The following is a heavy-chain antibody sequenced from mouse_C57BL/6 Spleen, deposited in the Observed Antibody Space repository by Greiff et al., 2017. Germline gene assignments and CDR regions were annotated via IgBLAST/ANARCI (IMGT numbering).Heavy chain of an antibody. CDR2: IYPGSGST. CDR1: GYTFTSYW. CDR3: ARNYGSSYRAWFAY. Sequence: QVQLQQPGAELVKPGASVKMSCKASGYTFTSYWITWVKQRPGQGLEWIGDIYPGSGSTNYNEKFKSKATLTVDTSSSTAYMQLSSLTSEDSAVYYCARNYGSSYRAWFAYWGQGTLVTVSA. J-gene: IGHJ3*01. D-gene: IGHD1-1*01. V-gene: IGHV1-55*01.